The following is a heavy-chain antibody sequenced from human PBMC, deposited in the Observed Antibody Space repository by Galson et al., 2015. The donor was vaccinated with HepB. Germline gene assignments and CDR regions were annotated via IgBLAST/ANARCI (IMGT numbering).Heavy chain of an antibody. CDR2: INPSGGST. CDR1: GYTFTSYY. D-gene: IGHD2-2*01. J-gene: IGHJ6*02. CDR3: ARDAVVVVPAAMPEYYYYGMDV. Sequence: SVKVSCKASGYTFTSYYMHWVRQAPGQGLEWMGIINPSGGSTSYAQKFQGRVTMTRDTSTSTVYMELSSLRSEDTAVYYCARDAVVVVPAAMPEYYYYGMDVWGQGTTVTVSS. V-gene: IGHV1-46*03.